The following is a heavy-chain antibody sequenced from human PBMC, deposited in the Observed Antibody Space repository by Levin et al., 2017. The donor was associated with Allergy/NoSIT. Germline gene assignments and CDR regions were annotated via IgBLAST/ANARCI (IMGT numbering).Heavy chain of an antibody. D-gene: IGHD4-17*01. CDR3: ARDHDYGDYPKVYMDV. J-gene: IGHJ6*03. CDR1: GFTFSSYG. CDR2: IWYDGSNK. V-gene: IGHV3-33*01. Sequence: GGSLRLSCAASGFTFSSYGMHWVRQAPGKGLEWVAVIWYDGSNKYYADSVKGRFTISRDNSKNTLYLQMNSLRAEDTAVYYCARDHDYGDYPKVYMDVWGKGTTVTVSS.